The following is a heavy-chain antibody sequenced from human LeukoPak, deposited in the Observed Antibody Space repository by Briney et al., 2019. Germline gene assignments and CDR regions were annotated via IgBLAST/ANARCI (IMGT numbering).Heavy chain of an antibody. CDR3: ARATTVTTYLDY. J-gene: IGHJ4*02. Sequence: GGSLRLSCAASGFTFSTFAMIWVRQPPGKGLVWVSRINSDGSSTSYADSVKGRFTISRDNAKNTLYLQMNSLRAEDTAVYYCARATTVTTYLDYWGQGTLVTVSS. V-gene: IGHV3-74*01. D-gene: IGHD4-17*01. CDR2: INSDGSST. CDR1: GFTFSTFA.